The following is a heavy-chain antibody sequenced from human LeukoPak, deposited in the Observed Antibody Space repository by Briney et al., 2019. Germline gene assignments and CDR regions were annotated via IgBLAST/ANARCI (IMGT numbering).Heavy chain of an antibody. CDR3: ARAANTYYYDSSGSEVAPTTDY. CDR2: IIPIFGTA. V-gene: IGHV1-69*13. CDR1: GGTFSSYA. Sequence: GASVKVSCKASGGTFSSYAISWMRQAPGQGLEWMGGIIPIFGTANYAQKFQGRVTITADESTSTAYMELSSLRSEDTAVYYCARAANTYYYDSSGSEVAPTTDYRGQGTLVTVSS. D-gene: IGHD3-22*01. J-gene: IGHJ4*02.